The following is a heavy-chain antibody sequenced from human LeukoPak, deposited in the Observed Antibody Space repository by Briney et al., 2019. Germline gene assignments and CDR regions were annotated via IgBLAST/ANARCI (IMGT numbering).Heavy chain of an antibody. V-gene: IGHV4-30-2*02. D-gene: IGHD3-22*01. J-gene: IGHJ4*02. Sequence: KPSETLSLTCAVSGGSISSGGYSWSWIRQPPGKGLEWIGYIYHSGSTYYNPSLKSRVTISVDTSKNQFSLKLSSVTAADTAVYYCARLSGYSSGHYYSDYWGQGTLVTVSS. CDR3: ARLSGYSSGHYYSDY. CDR1: GGSISSGGYS. CDR2: IYHSGST.